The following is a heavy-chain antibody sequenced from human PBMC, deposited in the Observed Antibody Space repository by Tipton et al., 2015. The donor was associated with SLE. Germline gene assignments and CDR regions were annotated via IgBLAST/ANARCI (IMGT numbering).Heavy chain of an antibody. Sequence: TLSLTCTVSGGSISGSSYFWGWLRQPPGKGLEWIGSIYYSGSTYYNPSLKSRVTISVDTSKNQFSLKLSSVTAADAAVYYCARHGENYYYYYMDVWGKGTTVTVSS. J-gene: IGHJ6*03. D-gene: IGHD3-10*01. CDR2: IYYSGST. CDR1: GGSISGSSYF. CDR3: ARHGENYYYYYMDV. V-gene: IGHV4-39*01.